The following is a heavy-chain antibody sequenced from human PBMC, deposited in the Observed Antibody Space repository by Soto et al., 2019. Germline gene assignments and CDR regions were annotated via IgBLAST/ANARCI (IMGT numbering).Heavy chain of an antibody. CDR2: IYPGDSDT. D-gene: IGHD1-26*01. CDR3: ARHTWSSGSPAAFDY. Sequence: PGGPLKTSVKVLGSAFTTYWIGWVRQRPEKGLEWMGIIYPGDSDTRYSPSFQGQVTISADRSISTAYLQWGSLKASDTAMYYCARHTWSSGSPAAFDYWGQGTQVTVSS. CDR1: GSAFTTYW. J-gene: IGHJ4*02. V-gene: IGHV5-51*01.